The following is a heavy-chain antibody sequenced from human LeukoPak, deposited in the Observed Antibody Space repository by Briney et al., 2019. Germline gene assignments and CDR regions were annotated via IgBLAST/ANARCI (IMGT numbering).Heavy chain of an antibody. D-gene: IGHD6-13*01. CDR3: ATSSLYYYYYGMDV. J-gene: IGHJ6*02. CDR2: IYYSGST. Sequence: SQTLSLTCTVSGGSISSGGYYWSWIRQHPGKGLEWIGYIYYSGSTYYNPSLKSRVTISVDTSKNQFSLKLSSVTAADTAVYYCATSSLYYYYYGMDVWGQGTTVTVSS. V-gene: IGHV4-31*03. CDR1: GGSISSGGYY.